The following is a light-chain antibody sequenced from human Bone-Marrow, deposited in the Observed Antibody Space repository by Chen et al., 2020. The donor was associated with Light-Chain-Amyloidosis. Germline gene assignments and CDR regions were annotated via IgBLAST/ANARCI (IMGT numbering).Light chain of an antibody. J-gene: IGLJ3*02. V-gene: IGLV3-21*02. Sequence: SYVMTQPSSVSVAPGQTATIACGGNNIGTTSVHWYRQTPGQAPLLVVYDDSDRPSGIPERLSGSNSGNTATRAISWVEDGDEADYYCQVWDRSRDRPVFGGGTKLTVL. CDR3: QVWDRSRDRPV. CDR1: NIGTTS. CDR2: DDS.